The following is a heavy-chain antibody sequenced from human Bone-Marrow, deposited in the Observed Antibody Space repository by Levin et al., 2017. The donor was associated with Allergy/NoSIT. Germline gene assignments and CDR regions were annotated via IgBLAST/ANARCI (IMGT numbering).Heavy chain of an antibody. J-gene: IGHJ4*01. Sequence: RESGPTLVKPTQTLTLTCTFSGFSLSTGGMCVSWVRQPPGKALEWLALIDWDDDKYYSTSLKTRLTISKDTSKTQVVLTMTNMDPVDTGTYYCARMDYYQDSSGHDYWGRGTLVTVSS. V-gene: IGHV2-70*20. D-gene: IGHD3-22*01. CDR3: ARMDYYQDSSGHDY. CDR2: IDWDDDK. CDR1: GFSLSTGGMC.